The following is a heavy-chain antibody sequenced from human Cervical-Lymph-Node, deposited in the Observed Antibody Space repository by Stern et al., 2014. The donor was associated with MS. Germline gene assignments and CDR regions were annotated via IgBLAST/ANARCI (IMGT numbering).Heavy chain of an antibody. Sequence: QLQLQESGPGLVKPSETLSLTCTVSGDSISTRSDYWGWIRQAPGEGLEWMAPILVTGPTYSTSSLQVRSSMPVDPSRRQFSLRLSSGTAADTALYYCARQHSSGWYDYWGQGTLVTVSS. V-gene: IGHV4-39*01. CDR2: ILVTGPT. J-gene: IGHJ4*02. CDR1: GDSISTRSDY. CDR3: ARQHSSGWYDY. D-gene: IGHD6-19*01.